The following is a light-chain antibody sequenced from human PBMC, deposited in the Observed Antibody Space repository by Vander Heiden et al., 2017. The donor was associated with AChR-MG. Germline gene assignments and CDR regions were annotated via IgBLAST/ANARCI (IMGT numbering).Light chain of an antibody. Sequence: SYVLTQPPSVSVAPGTTARITCGGNNIGTKSVHWYQQKAGQAPVLVIYYDSDPPSGIPERFSGSNSGNTATLTISRVEAGDEADYYCQVWDSTSALYVFGTGTRVTVL. CDR1: NIGTKS. CDR3: QVWDSTSALYV. J-gene: IGLJ1*01. V-gene: IGLV3-21*04. CDR2: YDS.